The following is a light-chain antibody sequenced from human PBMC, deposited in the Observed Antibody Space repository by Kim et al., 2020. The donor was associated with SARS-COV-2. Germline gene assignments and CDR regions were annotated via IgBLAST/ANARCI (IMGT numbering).Light chain of an antibody. J-gene: IGLJ3*02. CDR1: SGHSSYA. V-gene: IGLV4-69*01. CDR3: QTWGTGIRV. Sequence: ASVKLTCTLSSGHSSYAIAWPEQHPEKGPRYLMKLNGDGSHSKGAGIPDRFSGSSSGAERYLTVSSLQSEDEADYYCQTWGTGIRVFGGGTQLTVL. CDR2: LNGDGSH.